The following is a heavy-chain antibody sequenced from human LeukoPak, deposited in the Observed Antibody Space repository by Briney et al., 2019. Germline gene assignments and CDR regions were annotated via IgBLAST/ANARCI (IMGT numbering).Heavy chain of an antibody. CDR2: ISGSGGST. CDR1: GFTFSSYA. V-gene: IGHV3-23*01. Sequence: GGSLRLSCAASGFTFSSYAMSWVRQAPGKRLEWVSAISGSGGSTYYADSVKGRFTISRDNSKNTLYLQMNSLRAEDTAVYYCAYQWLVSYDCWGQGTLVTVSS. D-gene: IGHD6-19*01. J-gene: IGHJ4*02. CDR3: AYQWLVSYDC.